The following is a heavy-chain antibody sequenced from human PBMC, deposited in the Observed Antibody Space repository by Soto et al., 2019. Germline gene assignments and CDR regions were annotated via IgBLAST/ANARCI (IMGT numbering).Heavy chain of an antibody. D-gene: IGHD4-4*01. CDR1: GFTFSGSA. V-gene: IGHV3-73*01. J-gene: IGHJ6*02. Sequence: GGSLRLSCAASGFTFSGSAMHWVRQASGKGLEWVGRIRSKANSYATAYAASVKGRFTISRDDSKNTAYLQMNSLKTEDTAVYYCTRHPTLTARAAGYYYGMDVWGQGTTVTVSS. CDR2: IRSKANSYAT. CDR3: TRHPTLTARAAGYYYGMDV.